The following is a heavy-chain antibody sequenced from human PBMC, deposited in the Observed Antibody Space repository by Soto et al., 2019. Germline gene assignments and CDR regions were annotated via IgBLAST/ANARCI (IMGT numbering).Heavy chain of an antibody. CDR2: ISGHNGHA. D-gene: IGHD6-19*01. J-gene: IGHJ4*02. CDR1: GYNFTAYG. Sequence: QVQLVQSGAEVKKPGASVEVSCKTSGYNFTAYGVSWVRQAPGQGLEWMGWISGHNGHANYAQTFQGRVTMTTDTSTTTAYMELRSLRSDDTAVYYCARYQPYSTGYYYFDQWGQGTLAIVTS. V-gene: IGHV1-18*01. CDR3: ARYQPYSTGYYYFDQ.